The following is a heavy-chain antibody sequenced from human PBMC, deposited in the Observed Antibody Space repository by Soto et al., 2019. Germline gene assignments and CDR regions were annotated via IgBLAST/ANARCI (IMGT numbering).Heavy chain of an antibody. CDR1: GCSLGGYY. CDR2: VFYTGRA. CDR3: ARDGDGRMTTNPYYCARSIRGPRRFNGMDV. Sequence: PETMPLTWPVSGCSLGGYYWSWLRQPPGKGLEWIGYVFYTGRAHYNASLKSRVSISLDTSNYQFSLKLSSVTAADTAVYYCARDGDGRMTTNPYYCARSIRGPRRFNGMDVWGQGTTVTVSS. D-gene: IGHD4-4*01. J-gene: IGHJ6*02. V-gene: IGHV4-59*01.